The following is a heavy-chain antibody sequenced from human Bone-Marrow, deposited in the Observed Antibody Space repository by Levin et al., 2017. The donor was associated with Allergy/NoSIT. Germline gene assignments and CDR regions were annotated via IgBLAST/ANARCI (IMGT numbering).Heavy chain of an antibody. D-gene: IGHD4-17*01. CDR1: GHTFTGNY. Sequence: PGESLKISCKTSGHTFTGNYMHWVRQAPGQGLEWMGWINLNSGGTDYAEKFQGRVTMTRDTSISTAYVELSGLRSDDTAVYYCAIQTTGFKYLDYWGQGTLVTVSS. V-gene: IGHV1-2*02. J-gene: IGHJ4*02. CDR2: INLNSGGT. CDR3: AIQTTGFKYLDY.